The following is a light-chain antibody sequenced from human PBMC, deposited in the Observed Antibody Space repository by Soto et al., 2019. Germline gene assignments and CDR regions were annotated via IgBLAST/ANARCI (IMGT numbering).Light chain of an antibody. J-gene: IGKJ1*01. CDR3: HHYEA. Sequence: EIVLMQSPGTLPLSPGDRATLSCRASHSVGTYLVWYQQKPGQAPRLLIYGASTRATGIPDRFSGSGSGTEFTLTISRLEPEDFTVYYCHHYEAFGQGTKVDI. V-gene: IGKV3-20*01. CDR2: GAS. CDR1: HSVGTY.